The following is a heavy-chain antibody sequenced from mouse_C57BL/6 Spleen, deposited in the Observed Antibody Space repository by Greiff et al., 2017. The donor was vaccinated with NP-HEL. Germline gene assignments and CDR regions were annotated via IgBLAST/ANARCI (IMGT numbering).Heavy chain of an antibody. CDR1: GYAFSSSW. Sequence: VQLQQSGPELVKPGASVKISCKASGYAFSSSWMNWVKQRPGKGLEWIGRIYPGDGDTNYNGKFKGKATLTADKSSSTAYMQLSSLTSEDSAVYFCARPMTTGVATDAMDYWGQGTSVTVSS. D-gene: IGHD1-1*01. CDR2: IYPGDGDT. J-gene: IGHJ4*01. V-gene: IGHV1-82*01. CDR3: ARPMTTGVATDAMDY.